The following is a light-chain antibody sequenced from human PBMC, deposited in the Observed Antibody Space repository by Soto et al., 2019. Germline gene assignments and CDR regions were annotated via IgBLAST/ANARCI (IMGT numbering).Light chain of an antibody. CDR1: SSDVGSYNL. CDR3: CSYAGGSTSYV. J-gene: IGLJ1*01. CDR2: EGS. Sequence: QSALTQPASVSGSPGQSITISCTGSSSDVGSYNLVSWYQQHPGKAPKLMIYEGSKRPSGVSNRFSGSKSGNTASLTISGLQAVDEADYYCCSYAGGSTSYVFGTGTKVTVL. V-gene: IGLV2-23*01.